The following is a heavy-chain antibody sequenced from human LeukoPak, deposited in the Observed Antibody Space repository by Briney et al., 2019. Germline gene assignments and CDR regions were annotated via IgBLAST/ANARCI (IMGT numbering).Heavy chain of an antibody. CDR1: GFTFDDYA. CDR2: ISWNSGSI. Sequence: PGGSLRLSCAASGFTFDDYAMHWVRQAPGKGLEWVSGISWNSGSIGYADSVKGRFTISRDNAKNSLYLQMNSLRAEDTALYYCARDPRYCSSTSCLGFVYYYYGMDVWGQGTTVTVSS. V-gene: IGHV3-9*01. D-gene: IGHD2-2*01. CDR3: ARDPRYCSSTSCLGFVYYYYGMDV. J-gene: IGHJ6*02.